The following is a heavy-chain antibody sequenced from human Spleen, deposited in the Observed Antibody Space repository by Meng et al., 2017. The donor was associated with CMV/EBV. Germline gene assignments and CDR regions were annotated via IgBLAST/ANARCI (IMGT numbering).Heavy chain of an antibody. CDR1: GFNFEDYA. J-gene: IGHJ6*02. D-gene: IGHD1-1*01. Sequence: GESLKISCAASGFNFEDYAMQWVRQVPGKGLEWVSQISWDGGSSYYAASVKDRFTISRDNSKNSLYLQMNSLSAEDTAVYYCARDGGTGGDVSVTSYYGMDVWGQGTTVTVSS. CDR3: ARDGGTGGDVSVTSYYGMDV. V-gene: IGHV3-43D*03. CDR2: ISWDGGSS.